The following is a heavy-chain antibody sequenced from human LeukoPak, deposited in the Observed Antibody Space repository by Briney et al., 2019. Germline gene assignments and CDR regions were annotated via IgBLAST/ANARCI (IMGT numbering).Heavy chain of an antibody. Sequence: PGGSLRLSCAASGFTFSSYSMNWVRQAPGKGLEWVSSISSSSSYIYYADSVEGRFTISRDNAKNSLYLQMNSLRAEDTAVYYCASGGRGDYFDYWGQGTLVTVSS. J-gene: IGHJ4*02. CDR1: GFTFSSYS. V-gene: IGHV3-21*01. CDR3: ASGGRGDYFDY. D-gene: IGHD5-24*01. CDR2: ISSSSSYI.